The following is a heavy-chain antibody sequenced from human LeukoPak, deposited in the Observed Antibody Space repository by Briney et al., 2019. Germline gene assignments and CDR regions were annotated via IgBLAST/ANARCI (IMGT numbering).Heavy chain of an antibody. D-gene: IGHD1-20*01. CDR2: ISAYNGNT. CDR3: ARDSGITGNPRHYCYYGMDV. CDR1: GYTFTSYG. V-gene: IGHV1-18*01. J-gene: IGHJ6*02. Sequence: GASVKVSCKASGYTFTSYGISWVRQAPGQGLEWMGWISAYNGNTNYAQKLQGRVTMTTDTSTSTAYMELRSLRSDDTAVYYCARDSGITGNPRHYCYYGMDVWGQGTTVTVSS.